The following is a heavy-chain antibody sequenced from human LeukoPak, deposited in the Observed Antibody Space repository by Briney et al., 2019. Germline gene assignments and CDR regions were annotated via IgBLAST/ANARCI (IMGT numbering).Heavy chain of an antibody. D-gene: IGHD2-21*02. CDR1: GGTFSSYA. Sequence: SVKVSCKASGGTFSSYAISWVRQAPGQGLEWMGRIIPIFGTANYAQKFQGRVTITADESTSTAYMELSSLRSEDTAVYYCARANEQAYCGGDCYRVDDAFDIWGQGTMVTVSS. CDR3: ARANEQAYCGGDCYRVDDAFDI. J-gene: IGHJ3*02. V-gene: IGHV1-69*15. CDR2: IIPIFGTA.